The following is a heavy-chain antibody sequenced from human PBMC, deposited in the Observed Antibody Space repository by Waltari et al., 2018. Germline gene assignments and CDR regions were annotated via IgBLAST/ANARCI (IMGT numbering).Heavy chain of an antibody. CDR1: GFTFSSYE. D-gene: IGHD3-22*01. V-gene: IGHV3-48*03. J-gene: IGHJ4*02. CDR3: ARPKGGYDSSGYYPTPFDY. CDR2: IRSSGPTI. Sequence: EVQLVESGGGLVQPGGSLRLSCAASGFTFSSYEMNWVRQAPGKGLDWVSYIRSSGPTIYYADSVRGRFTISRDNAKNSLYLQMNSLRAEDTAVYYCARPKGGYDSSGYYPTPFDYWGQGTLVTVSS.